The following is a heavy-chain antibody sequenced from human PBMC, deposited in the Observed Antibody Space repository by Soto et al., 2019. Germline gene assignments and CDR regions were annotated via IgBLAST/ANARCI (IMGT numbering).Heavy chain of an antibody. D-gene: IGHD1-26*01. J-gene: IGHJ6*02. CDR3: ARASGSYTYYYYYGMDV. V-gene: IGHV4-61*01. Sequence: SETLSLTCTVSGGSVSSGSYYWSWIRQPPGKGLEWIGYICYSGSTNYNPSLKSRVTISVDTSKNQFSLKLSSVTAADTAVYYCARASGSYTYYYYYGMDVWGQGTTVTVSS. CDR1: GGSVSSGSYY. CDR2: ICYSGST.